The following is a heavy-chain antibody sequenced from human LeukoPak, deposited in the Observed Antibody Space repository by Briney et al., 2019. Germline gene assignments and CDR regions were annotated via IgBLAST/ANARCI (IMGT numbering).Heavy chain of an antibody. J-gene: IGHJ5*02. CDR2: ISGSGGTT. D-gene: IGHD3-10*01. V-gene: IGHV3-23*01. CDR1: GFTFSSYG. CDR3: ARDPVWFGDAGFRFDP. Sequence: PGGSLRLSCAASGFTFSSYGMSWVRQAPGKGLEWVSAISGSGGTTYYADSVKGRFTISRDNSKNTLHLQMNSLRAEDTAVYYCARDPVWFGDAGFRFDPWGQGTLVTVSS.